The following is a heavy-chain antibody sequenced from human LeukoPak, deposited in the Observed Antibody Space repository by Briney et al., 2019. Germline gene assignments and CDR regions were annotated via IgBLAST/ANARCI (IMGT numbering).Heavy chain of an antibody. D-gene: IGHD3-22*01. CDR2: IYYSGST. CDR1: GGSISSGGYY. V-gene: IGHV4-31*03. J-gene: IGHJ5*02. CDR3: ARPYYYDSRIDP. Sequence: SEALSLTCTVSGGSISSGGYYWSWIRQHPGKGLEWIGYIYYSGSTYYNPSLKSRVTISVDTSKNQFSLKLSSVTAADTAVYYCARPYYYDSRIDPWGQGILVTVSS.